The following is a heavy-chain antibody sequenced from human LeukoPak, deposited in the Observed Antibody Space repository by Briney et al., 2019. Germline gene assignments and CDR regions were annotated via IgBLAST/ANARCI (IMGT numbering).Heavy chain of an antibody. D-gene: IGHD6-19*01. CDR1: GGSISSSSYY. J-gene: IGHJ4*02. CDR3: ARRTSRGWFFDY. V-gene: IGHV4-39*01. Sequence: PSETLSLTCTVSGGSISSSSYYWGWIRQPPGKGLEWIGSIYYSGSAYYNPSLKSRVTISVDTSKNQFSLKLSSVTAADTAVYYCARRTSRGWFFDYWGQGTLVTVSS. CDR2: IYYSGSA.